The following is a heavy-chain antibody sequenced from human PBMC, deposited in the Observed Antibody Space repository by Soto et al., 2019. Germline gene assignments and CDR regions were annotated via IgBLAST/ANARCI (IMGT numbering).Heavy chain of an antibody. CDR3: ARYLGPNYYDSSGYRSGGAFDI. CDR2: IYYSGST. D-gene: IGHD3-22*01. Sequence: KPSETLSLTCTVSGGSISSGDYYWSWIRQPPGKGLEWIGYIYYSGSTYYNPSLKSRVTISVDTSKNQFSLKLSSVTAADTAVYYCARYLGPNYYDSSGYRSGGAFDIWGQGTMVTVSS. V-gene: IGHV4-30-4*01. CDR1: GGSISSGDYY. J-gene: IGHJ3*02.